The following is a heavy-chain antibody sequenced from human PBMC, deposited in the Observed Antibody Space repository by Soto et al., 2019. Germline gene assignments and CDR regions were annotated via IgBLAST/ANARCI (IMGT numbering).Heavy chain of an antibody. CDR3: GRGTGLDFPDSRGYFHLDN. D-gene: IGHD3-22*01. CDR1: GFNVITDY. Sequence: GGSLRLSCAASGFNVITDYMPWIRQAPGKGLEWVAVISGDGRTLYTGSVEGRFTISRGSSKNSVYLQMKSLRGEDEAVYYCGRGTGLDFPDSRGYFHLDNWGQGTLVTVSS. CDR2: ISGDGRT. J-gene: IGHJ4*01. V-gene: IGHV3-53*01.